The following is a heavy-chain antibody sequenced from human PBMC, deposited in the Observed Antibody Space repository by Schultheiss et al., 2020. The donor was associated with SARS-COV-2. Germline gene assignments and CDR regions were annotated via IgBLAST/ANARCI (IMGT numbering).Heavy chain of an antibody. Sequence: GGSLRLSCAASGFTFSSYGMHWVRQAPGKGLEWVAVISYDGSNKYYADSVKGRFTISRDNSKNTLYLQMNSLRAEDTAVYYCARDPGEQQLTPVPSYYYYYYMDVWGKGATVTVSS. CDR3: ARDPGEQQLTPVPSYYYYYYMDV. CDR2: ISYDGSNK. CDR1: GFTFSSYG. V-gene: IGHV3-30*19. D-gene: IGHD6-13*01. J-gene: IGHJ6*03.